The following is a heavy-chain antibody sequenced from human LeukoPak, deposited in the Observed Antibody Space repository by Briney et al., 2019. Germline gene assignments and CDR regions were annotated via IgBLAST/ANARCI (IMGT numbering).Heavy chain of an antibody. J-gene: IGHJ4*02. V-gene: IGHV4-38-2*02. CDR1: GYSISSGYY. CDR2: IYHSGST. CDR3: ARESSGWYHLDY. D-gene: IGHD6-19*01. Sequence: PSETLSLTCTVSGYSISSGYYWGWIRQPPGKGLEWIGSIYHSGSTYYNPSLKSRVTISVDTSKNQFSLKLSSVTAADTAVYYCARESSGWYHLDYWGQGTLVTVSS.